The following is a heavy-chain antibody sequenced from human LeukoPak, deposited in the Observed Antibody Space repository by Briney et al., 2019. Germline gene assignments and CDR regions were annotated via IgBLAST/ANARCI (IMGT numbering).Heavy chain of an antibody. CDR2: IYHSGST. CDR3: ARQAGLLWFGEYYFDY. D-gene: IGHD3-10*01. J-gene: IGHJ4*02. Sequence: SETLSLTCAVSGYSISSGYYWGWIRQPPGKGLEWIGSIYHSGSTYYNPSLKGRVTISVDTSKNQFSLKLSSVTAADTAVYYCARQAGLLWFGEYYFDYWGQGTLVTVSS. V-gene: IGHV4-38-2*01. CDR1: GYSISSGYY.